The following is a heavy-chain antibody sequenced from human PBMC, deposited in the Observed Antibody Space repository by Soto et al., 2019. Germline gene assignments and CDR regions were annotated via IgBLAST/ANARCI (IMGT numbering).Heavy chain of an antibody. CDR1: GYTFTGYY. D-gene: IGHD3-10*01. CDR2: INPNSGGT. V-gene: IGHV1-2*04. Sequence: ASLKVSCTASGYTFTGYYMHWVRQAPGQGLEWMGWINPNSGGTNYAQKFQGWVTMTRDTSISTAYMELSRLRSDDTAVYYCARGGWVDYYGSGSYYTAFDIWGQGTMVTVSS. CDR3: ARGGWVDYYGSGSYYTAFDI. J-gene: IGHJ3*02.